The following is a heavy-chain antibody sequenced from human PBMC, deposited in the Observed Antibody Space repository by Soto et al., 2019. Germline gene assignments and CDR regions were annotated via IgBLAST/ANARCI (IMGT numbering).Heavy chain of an antibody. V-gene: IGHV3-66*01. J-gene: IGHJ6*02. CDR3: VRENYSYGMDV. CDR1: GFDASVNF. Sequence: EVQLVESGGTLVQPGGSLKLSCAASGFDASVNFMTWVRQAPGKGLEWVSSINNAGTTFYADSVKGRFTISRDDAKNTLLLQMNSLRVEETAMYDCVRENYSYGMDVWGLGTAVTVSS. CDR2: INNAGTT.